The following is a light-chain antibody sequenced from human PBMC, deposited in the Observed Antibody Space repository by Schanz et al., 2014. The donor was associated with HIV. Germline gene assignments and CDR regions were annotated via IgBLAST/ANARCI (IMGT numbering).Light chain of an antibody. CDR3: CSYAGGSTLAHWL. CDR1: SSDVGADNS. Sequence: QSALTQPASVSGSPGQSITISCTGTSSDVGADNSVSWYQQHPGRAPRLLVYDVTYRPSGVSNRFSGSKSGNTASLTISGLQAEDEADYYCCSYAGGSTLAHWLFGGGTKLTVL. V-gene: IGLV2-14*03. CDR2: DVT. J-gene: IGLJ3*02.